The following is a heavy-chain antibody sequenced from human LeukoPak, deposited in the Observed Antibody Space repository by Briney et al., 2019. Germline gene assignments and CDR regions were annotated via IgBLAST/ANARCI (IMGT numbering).Heavy chain of an antibody. J-gene: IGHJ4*02. CDR1: GGSISSSSDY. Sequence: SETLSLTCTVSGGSISSSSDYWGWFRQPPGKGLEWIGNIYYGGSTYYNPSLKSRVTISGDTSRKQFSLKLSSVTAADTAVYYCARLTNQSFDYWGQGTLVTVSS. CDR2: IYYGGST. D-gene: IGHD1-14*01. CDR3: ARLTNQSFDY. V-gene: IGHV4-39*01.